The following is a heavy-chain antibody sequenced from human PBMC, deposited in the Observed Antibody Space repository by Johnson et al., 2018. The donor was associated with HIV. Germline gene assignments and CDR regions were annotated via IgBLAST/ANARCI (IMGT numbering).Heavy chain of an antibody. CDR3: ASGWGIAASDAFDI. D-gene: IGHD6-13*01. CDR1: GVIFSDYY. V-gene: IGHV3-11*04. CDR2: ISSSGTTI. Sequence: QVQLVESGGGVVKPGGSLRLSCVASGVIFSDYYMSWIRQAPGKGLEWVSYISSSGTTIYYADSVKGRVTIYRDHAKNSLYLQMNSLRAEDTAVYYCASGWGIAASDAFDIWGQGTMVIVSS. J-gene: IGHJ3*02.